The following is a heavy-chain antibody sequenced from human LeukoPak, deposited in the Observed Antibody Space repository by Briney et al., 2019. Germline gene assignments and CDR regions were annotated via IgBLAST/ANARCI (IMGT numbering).Heavy chain of an antibody. CDR1: GYTFTSYD. CDR3: ARDLSRSAADNY. V-gene: IGHV1-2*02. CDR2: INPNSGGT. J-gene: IGHJ4*02. D-gene: IGHD6-13*01. Sequence: ASVKVSCKASGYTFTSYDINWVRQATGQGLEWMGWINPNSGGTNYAQKFQGRVTMTRDTSISTAYMELSRLRSDDTAVYYCARDLSRSAADNYWGQGTLVTVSS.